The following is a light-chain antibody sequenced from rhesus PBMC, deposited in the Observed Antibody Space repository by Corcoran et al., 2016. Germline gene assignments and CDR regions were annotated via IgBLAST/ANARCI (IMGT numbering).Light chain of an antibody. CDR2: GAS. CDR3: QQYSNWPPLT. CDR1: QRVSSS. Sequence: EIVMTQSPGTLSLSPGERATLSCRASQRVSSSLAWYQQKPGQAPRLLIYGASSRATGIPDRFRGSGSGTEFTLTINSLEPEDFAVYYWQQYSNWPPLTFGGGTKVEIK. V-gene: IGKV3-42*03. J-gene: IGKJ4*01.